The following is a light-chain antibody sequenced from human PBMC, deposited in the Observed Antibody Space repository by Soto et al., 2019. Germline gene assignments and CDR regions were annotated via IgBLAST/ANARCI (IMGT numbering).Light chain of an antibody. V-gene: IGLV2-14*03. J-gene: IGLJ2*01. CDR1: SSDVGGYNF. CDR3: SSYTSSRTVL. Sequence: QSALTQPASVSGSPGQSITISCTETSSDVGGYNFVSWYQQHPGKAPKIIIYDVTNRPSGVSNRFSGSKSGNTASLTISGLQAEDEGDYYCSSYTSSRTVLFGGGTKLTVL. CDR2: DVT.